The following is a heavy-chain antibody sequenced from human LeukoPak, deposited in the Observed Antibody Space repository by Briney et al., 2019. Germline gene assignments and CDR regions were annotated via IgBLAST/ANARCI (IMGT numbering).Heavy chain of an antibody. J-gene: IGHJ5*02. CDR2: LYTTGRT. V-gene: IGHV4-4*07. D-gene: IGHD6-19*01. CDR1: RGSLSSYY. CDR3: VRGGSSGFSP. Sequence: SETLPLTCPVSRGSLSSYYWSWIRLPAGTGRELIGALYTTGRTNYGPSLKSPGTMSVDPSNNQLSLKLSSVSAADTAVYNCVRGGSSGFSPSGQGKLVTVST.